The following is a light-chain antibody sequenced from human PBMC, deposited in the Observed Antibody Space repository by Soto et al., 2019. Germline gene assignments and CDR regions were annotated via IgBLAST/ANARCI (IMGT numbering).Light chain of an antibody. CDR1: SGHSNYA. J-gene: IGLJ2*01. CDR3: QTWVTGIHI. CDR2: LNSDGSH. Sequence: QLVLTQSPSASASLGASVKLTCTLSSGHSNYAIAWHQQQPEKGPRFLMKLNSDGSHSKGDGIPDRFSGSSSGAERYLTISTLQSEYEADYYCQTWVTGIHIFGGGTKLTVL. V-gene: IGLV4-69*01.